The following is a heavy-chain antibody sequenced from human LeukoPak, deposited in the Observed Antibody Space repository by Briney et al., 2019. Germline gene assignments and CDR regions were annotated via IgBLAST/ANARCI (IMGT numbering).Heavy chain of an antibody. CDR2: INTNTGNP. V-gene: IGHV7-4-1*02. CDR1: GYTFTTYA. Sequence: ASVKVSCKASGYTFTTYAMNWVRQAPGQGLEWMGWINTNTGNPTYAQGFTGRFVFSLDTSVSTAYLQISSLKADDTAVYYCARERNDCYGSSGCVGDSYMDVWGKGTTVTVSS. CDR3: ARERNDCYGSSGCVGDSYMDV. J-gene: IGHJ6*03. D-gene: IGHD3-22*01.